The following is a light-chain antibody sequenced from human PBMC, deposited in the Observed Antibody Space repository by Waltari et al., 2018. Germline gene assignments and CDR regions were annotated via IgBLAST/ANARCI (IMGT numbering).Light chain of an antibody. J-gene: IGKJ3*01. V-gene: IGKV3-20*01. CDR1: QSLNIAY. CDR3: QQYDTSPAT. Sequence: ELVLTQSPRTLCLSAGERATLPCRASQSLNIAYVAWYQQKSGQAPRLLIYGALYRATAIPDRFSGSGSGTDFTLTISSLQPEDFAVYYCQQYDTSPATFGPGTKVEIK. CDR2: GAL.